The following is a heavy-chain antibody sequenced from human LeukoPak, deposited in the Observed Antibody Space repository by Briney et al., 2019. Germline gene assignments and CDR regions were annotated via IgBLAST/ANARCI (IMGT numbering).Heavy chain of an antibody. CDR2: INRGGSPI. Sequence: GGSLRLSCAASGFTFSSYEMNWVRQPPGKGLEWVSSINRGGSPIYYADSVKGRFTTSRDNAKKSLFLQMNSLRAEDTAVYYCTRVSWRGEIYWGQGTLVSVSS. J-gene: IGHJ4*02. CDR3: TRVSWRGEIY. V-gene: IGHV3-48*03. D-gene: IGHD3-3*01. CDR1: GFTFSSYE.